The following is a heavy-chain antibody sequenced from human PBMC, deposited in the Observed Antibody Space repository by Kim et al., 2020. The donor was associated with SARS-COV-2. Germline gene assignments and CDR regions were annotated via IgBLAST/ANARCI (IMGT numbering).Heavy chain of an antibody. CDR3: ARQRGFWNEGGSFDF. V-gene: IGHV4-39*01. CDR1: GGSMTSTIHY. CDR2: MQFSGTT. Sequence: SETLSITCTVSGGSMTSTIHYWAWVRQAPGKGLEWLGSMQFSGTTYYNSSLENRVATSVDTSNNQFSLDLNSVTAADTDIYYCARQRGFWNEGGSFDFWGQGALDAVSS. D-gene: IGHD1-1*01. J-gene: IGHJ4*02.